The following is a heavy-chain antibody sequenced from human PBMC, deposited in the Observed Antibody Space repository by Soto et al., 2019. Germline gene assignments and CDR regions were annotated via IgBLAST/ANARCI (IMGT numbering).Heavy chain of an antibody. V-gene: IGHV1-69*13. D-gene: IGHD3-3*01. Sequence: WASVKVSCKGSGGSFGKSAINWVRQTPGQGLEWLGGFIPVYRTLNYAQKFQGRVTITADESTGTAYMTLSSLASDDTAVYYCSTGVIWIGYFSVDSWGQGTRVTVSS. CDR3: STGVIWIGYFSVDS. J-gene: IGHJ4*02. CDR1: GGSFGKSA. CDR2: FIPVYRTL.